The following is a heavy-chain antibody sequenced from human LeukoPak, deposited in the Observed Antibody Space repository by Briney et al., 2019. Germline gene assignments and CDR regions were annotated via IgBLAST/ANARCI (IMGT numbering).Heavy chain of an antibody. CDR2: MSSSGSSI. CDR1: GFSFSTST. D-gene: IGHD3-22*01. V-gene: IGHV3-21*01. Sequence: GGSLRLSCAASGFSFSTSTMNWVRQAPGRGLEWVSSMSSSGSSIYYADSVKGRFTISRDNAKNTLYLQMNSLRAEDTAVYYCARDLHGHDSSGYYWDYYYGMDVWGQGTTVTVSS. J-gene: IGHJ6*02. CDR3: ARDLHGHDSSGYYWDYYYGMDV.